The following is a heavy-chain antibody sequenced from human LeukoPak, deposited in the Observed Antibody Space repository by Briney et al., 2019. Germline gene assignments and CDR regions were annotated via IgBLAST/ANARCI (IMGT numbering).Heavy chain of an antibody. V-gene: IGHV3-23*01. J-gene: IGHJ5*01. CDR2: ISGSGDST. D-gene: IGHD3-22*01. Sequence: GGSLRLSCAASGFTFSNFGMNWVRQAPGKGLEWVSGISGSGDSTHYADSVKGRFTISRDNSKNTLYLQMNSLRAEDTALYYCAKVISTGYYYDSWGQGTQVTVSS. CDR3: AKVISTGYYYDS. CDR1: GFTFSNFG.